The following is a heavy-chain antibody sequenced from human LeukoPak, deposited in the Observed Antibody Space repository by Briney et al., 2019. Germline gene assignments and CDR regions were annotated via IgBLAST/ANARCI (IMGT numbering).Heavy chain of an antibody. Sequence: GGSLRLSCAGSGFMFDHYAMNWVRQAPGRGLEWVSVITGTGGGTYYAESVEGRFTVSRDNSKNTVYLQMNSLRADDTAVYYCAKDGGSTLPYYFDWWGQGTLVTVAS. V-gene: IGHV3-23*01. CDR1: GFMFDHYA. CDR2: ITGTGGGT. D-gene: IGHD3-10*01. CDR3: AKDGGSTLPYYFDW. J-gene: IGHJ4*02.